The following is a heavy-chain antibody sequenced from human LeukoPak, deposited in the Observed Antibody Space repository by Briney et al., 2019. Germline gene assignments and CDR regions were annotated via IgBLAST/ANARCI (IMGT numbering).Heavy chain of an antibody. CDR3: MARAARRGITPDY. Sequence: PGGSLRLSCAASGFTFEDYAMHWVRQAPGKGLEWVSLISWDGDTTYYAESVEGRFTISKDNSKTSLYLQTNALRFEDSALYYCMARAARRGITPDYWGRGTLVTVSS. CDR2: ISWDGDTT. CDR1: GFTFEDYA. V-gene: IGHV3-43D*03. J-gene: IGHJ4*02. D-gene: IGHD1-7*01.